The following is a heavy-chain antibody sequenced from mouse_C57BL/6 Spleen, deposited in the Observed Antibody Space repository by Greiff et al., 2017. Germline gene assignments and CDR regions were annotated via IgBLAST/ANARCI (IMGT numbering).Heavy chain of an antibody. CDR3: TRRGGTGFAY. Sequence: VKLQESGAELVRPGASVTLSCKASGYTFTDYEMHWVKQTPVHGLEWIGAIDPETGGTAYNQKFKGKAILTADKSSSTAYMELRSLTSEDSAVYYCTRRGGTGFAYWGQGTLVTVSA. CDR2: IDPETGGT. D-gene: IGHD3-3*01. J-gene: IGHJ3*01. V-gene: IGHV1-15*01. CDR1: GYTFTDYE.